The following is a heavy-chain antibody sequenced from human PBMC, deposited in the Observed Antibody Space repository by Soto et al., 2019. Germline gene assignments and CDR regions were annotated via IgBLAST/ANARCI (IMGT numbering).Heavy chain of an antibody. CDR2: ISYDGSNK. J-gene: IGHJ6*02. Sequence: QVQLVESGGGVVQPGRSLRLSCAASGFTFSSYAMHWVRQAPGKGLEWVAVISYDGSNKYYADSVKGRFTISRDNSKNPVYLQMNSLRAEETAVYYCARTPRGQWELPYYYYGMDVWGQGTTVTVSS. V-gene: IGHV3-30-3*01. CDR3: ARTPRGQWELPYYYYGMDV. CDR1: GFTFSSYA. D-gene: IGHD1-26*01.